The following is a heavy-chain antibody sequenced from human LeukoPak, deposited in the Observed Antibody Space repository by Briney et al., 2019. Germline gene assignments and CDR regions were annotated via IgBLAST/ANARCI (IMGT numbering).Heavy chain of an antibody. V-gene: IGHV3-11*05. D-gene: IGHD3-9*01. Sequence: PGGSLRLSCAASGXTFSDHYMAWIRQAPGKGLEWVSYITSSSGYTNYAGSVKGRFTISRDNAKNSLYLQMNSLRAEDTAVYYCARASYDILTGYFDYWGQGTLVTVSS. CDR3: ARASYDILTGYFDY. J-gene: IGHJ4*02. CDR1: GXTFSDHY. CDR2: ITSSSGYT.